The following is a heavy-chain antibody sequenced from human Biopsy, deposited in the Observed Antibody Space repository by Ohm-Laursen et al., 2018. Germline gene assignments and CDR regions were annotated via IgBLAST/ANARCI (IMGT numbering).Heavy chain of an antibody. Sequence: ASVKASCKASGYSFNSYGTSWGRQAPGQGHVRMGWISAYTGNTDYAQNFQDRVTMTTDTSTQVAYMELRSLRSDDTAIYYCARDRYRWDMAAVVAAHYNEYYHALDVWGQGTAVTVSS. CDR3: ARDRYRWDMAAVVAAHYNEYYHALDV. CDR2: ISAYTGNT. D-gene: IGHD2-15*01. CDR1: GYSFNSYG. J-gene: IGHJ6*02. V-gene: IGHV1-18*01.